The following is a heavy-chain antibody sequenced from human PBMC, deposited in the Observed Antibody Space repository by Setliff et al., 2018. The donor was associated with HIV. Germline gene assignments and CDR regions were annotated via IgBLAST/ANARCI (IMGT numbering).Heavy chain of an antibody. J-gene: IGHJ6*03. D-gene: IGHD3-22*01. CDR3: AARPGVDSSGYYDYYYMDV. Sequence: EASVKVSCKASGFTFNTYAIQWVRQARGRRLEWIGWIVVGSGNTNYAQKFQERVTITRDMSTSTSYMELTNLRSEDTAVYYCAARPGVDSSGYYDYYYMDVWAKGTTVTV. CDR2: IVVGSGNT. V-gene: IGHV1-58*02. CDR1: GFTFNTYA.